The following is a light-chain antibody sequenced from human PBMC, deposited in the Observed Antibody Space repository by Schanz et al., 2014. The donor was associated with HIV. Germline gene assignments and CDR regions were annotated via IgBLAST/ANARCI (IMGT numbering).Light chain of an antibody. CDR1: QSISNN. V-gene: IGKV3-15*01. Sequence: EIVMTQSPATLYVSPGEGATLSCRASQSISNNLAWYQHKPGQAPRLLIYGVSMRATGIPARFTGSGSGTEFTLTIDSLQSEDFAVYYCQQYSNWPPMTFGGGTKVEIK. CDR2: GVS. CDR3: QQYSNWPPMT. J-gene: IGKJ4*01.